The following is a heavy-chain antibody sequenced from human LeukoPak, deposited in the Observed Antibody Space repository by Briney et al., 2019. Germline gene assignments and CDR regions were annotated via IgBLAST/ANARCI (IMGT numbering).Heavy chain of an antibody. V-gene: IGHV3-66*01. J-gene: IGHJ4*02. CDR2: IYGADTI. CDR3: ARGARGAYFDY. D-gene: IGHD4/OR15-4a*01. CDR1: GFTVSSSY. Sequence: GGSLRLSCAASGFTVSSSYMSWVRQVPGKGLEWVSCIYGADTIYYADFVKDRFIISRDSNRNILYLQMNSLRAEDKAVYYCARGARGAYFDYWGQGTLVTVSS.